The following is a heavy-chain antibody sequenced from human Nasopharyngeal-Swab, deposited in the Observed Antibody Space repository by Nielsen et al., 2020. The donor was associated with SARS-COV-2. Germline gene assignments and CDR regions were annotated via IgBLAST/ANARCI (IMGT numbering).Heavy chain of an antibody. D-gene: IGHD4-17*01. Sequence: SGPTLVKPTQTLTLTCTFSGFSLSTSGVGVGWLRQPPGKALEWLALIYWDDDKYYSTSLKTRLTISKDTSKNQVVLTMTNMDPVDTATYYCARDYASGYYYYGMDVWGQGTTVTVSS. CDR1: GFSLSTSGVG. J-gene: IGHJ6*02. CDR3: ARDYASGYYYYGMDV. CDR2: IYWDDDK. V-gene: IGHV2-70*01.